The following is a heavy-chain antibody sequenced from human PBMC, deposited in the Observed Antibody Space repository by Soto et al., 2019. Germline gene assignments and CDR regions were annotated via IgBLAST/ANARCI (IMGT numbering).Heavy chain of an antibody. CDR1: GFTFSGYT. CDR3: ARDLGYNYGHPFDY. J-gene: IGHJ4*02. V-gene: IGHV3-33*01. D-gene: IGHD5-18*01. Sequence: GGSLRLSCAASGFTFSGYTIHWVRQAPGKGLEWLALIWFDVSNKYYADSVKGRFTISRDNAKNTLYLQMNTLRAEDTAVYYCARDLGYNYGHPFDYWGQGTLVTVSS. CDR2: IWFDVSNK.